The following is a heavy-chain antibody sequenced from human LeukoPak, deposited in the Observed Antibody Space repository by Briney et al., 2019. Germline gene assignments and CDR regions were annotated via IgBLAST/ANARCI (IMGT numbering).Heavy chain of an antibody. Sequence: PGRSRRLFCAASGFTFDDYAMHWVRQAPGKGLEWVSGISWNSGSIGYADSVKRRFTISRDNAKNSLYLQMNSLRAEDTALYYCAKDFQGSSGYYGDWFDPWGQGTLVTVSS. CDR2: ISWNSGSI. D-gene: IGHD3-22*01. V-gene: IGHV3-9*01. CDR1: GFTFDDYA. J-gene: IGHJ5*02. CDR3: AKDFQGSSGYYGDWFDP.